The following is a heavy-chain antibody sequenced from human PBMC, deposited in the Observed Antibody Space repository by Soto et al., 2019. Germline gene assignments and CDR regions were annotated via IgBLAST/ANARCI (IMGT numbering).Heavy chain of an antibody. J-gene: IGHJ6*03. CDR3: ARGLINSSGWYGFYYYYYYYMDV. V-gene: IGHV3-7*01. Sequence: PGGSLRLSCAVSGLTFSTAWINWVRQAPGKGLEWVANIKQDGSEKYYVDSVKGRFTISRDNAKNSLYLQMNSLRAEDTAVYYCARGLINSSGWYGFYYYYYYYMDVWGKGTTVTVSS. D-gene: IGHD6-19*01. CDR1: GLTFSTAW. CDR2: IKQDGSEK.